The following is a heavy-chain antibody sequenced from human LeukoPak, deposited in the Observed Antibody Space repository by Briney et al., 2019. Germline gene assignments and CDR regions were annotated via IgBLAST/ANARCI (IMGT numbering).Heavy chain of an antibody. V-gene: IGHV1-69*06. J-gene: IGHJ6*02. CDR2: IIPIFGTA. CDR1: GGTFSSYA. Sequence: ASVKVSCKASGGTFSSYAISWVRQAPGQGLEWMGGIIPIFGTANYAQKFQGRVTITADKSTSTAYMELSSLRSEDTAVYYCARERLTIFGVEPSDGMDVWGQGTTVTVSS. CDR3: ARERLTIFGVEPSDGMDV. D-gene: IGHD3-3*01.